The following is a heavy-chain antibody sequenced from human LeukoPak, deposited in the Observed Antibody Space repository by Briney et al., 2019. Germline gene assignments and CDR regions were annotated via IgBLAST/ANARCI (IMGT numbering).Heavy chain of an antibody. CDR1: GFTFSNYA. Sequence: GGSLRLSCAASGFTFSNYAMSWVRQAPGKGLEWVSGISGNGGRTYYADSVQGRFTISRDNSRNTLYLQMNSLRAEDTAVYYCGRWVYSSGWYYFDYWGQGTLVTVSS. V-gene: IGHV3-23*01. CDR3: GRWVYSSGWYYFDY. J-gene: IGHJ4*02. CDR2: ISGNGGRT. D-gene: IGHD6-19*01.